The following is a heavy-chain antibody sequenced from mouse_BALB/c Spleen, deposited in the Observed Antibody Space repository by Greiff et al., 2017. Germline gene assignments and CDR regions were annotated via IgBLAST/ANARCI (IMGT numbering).Heavy chain of an antibody. Sequence: VQLQQSGAELVKPGASVKLSCKASGYTFTSYYMYWVKQRPGQGLEWIGEINPSNGGTNFNEKFKSKATLTVDKSSSTAYMQLSSLTSEDSAVYDCTRSGDGYSHGYAMDYWGQGTSVTVSS. V-gene: IGHV1S81*02. J-gene: IGHJ4*01. CDR3: TRSGDGYSHGYAMDY. CDR2: INPSNGGT. CDR1: GYTFTSYY. D-gene: IGHD2-3*01.